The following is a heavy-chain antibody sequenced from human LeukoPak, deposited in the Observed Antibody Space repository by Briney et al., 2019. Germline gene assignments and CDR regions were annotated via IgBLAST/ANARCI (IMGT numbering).Heavy chain of an antibody. D-gene: IGHD6-19*01. CDR2: ISHDGNVE. CDR1: GFTINNRG. V-gene: IGHV3-30*18. J-gene: IGHJ5*01. Sequence: PGTSLRLSCEVSGFTINNRGMHWVRQAPGKGLEWVAMISHDGNVELYLDSVKGRFTISRDNSKNTLYLQMNSLTTDDTAIYYCAKDWGVSGWYNWFDSWGQGTQVTVSS. CDR3: AKDWGVSGWYNWFDS.